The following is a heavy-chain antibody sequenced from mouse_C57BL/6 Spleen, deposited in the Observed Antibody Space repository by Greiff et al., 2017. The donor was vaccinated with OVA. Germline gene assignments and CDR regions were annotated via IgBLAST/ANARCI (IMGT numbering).Heavy chain of an antibody. D-gene: IGHD1-1*01. CDR2: IYPRSGNT. Sequence: VQLQESGAELARPGASVKLSCKASGYTFTSYGIRWVKQRTGQGLEWIGEIYPRSGNTYYNEKFKGKATLTADKSSSTAYMELRSLTSEDSAVYFCARRGGSSYEDAMDYGGQGTSVTVSS. CDR1: GYTFTSYG. V-gene: IGHV1-81*01. CDR3: ARRGGSSYEDAMDY. J-gene: IGHJ4*01.